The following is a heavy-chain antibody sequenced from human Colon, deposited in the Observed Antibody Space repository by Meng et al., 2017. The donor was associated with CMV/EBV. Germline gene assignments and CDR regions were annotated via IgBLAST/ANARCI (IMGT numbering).Heavy chain of an antibody. CDR2: IHHTGPT. V-gene: IGHV4-39*07. CDR1: GASLTIDNYF. CDR3: ARGVSGSNAFDH. Sequence: SETLSLTCTVSGASLTIDNYFWGWIRQAPGKGLEWIGTIHHTGPTYYNPSFLNRVTISMDKSKSQFSLKLTSVTAADTAIYYCARGVSGSNAFDHWGQGILVTVSS. J-gene: IGHJ4*02. D-gene: IGHD1-26*01.